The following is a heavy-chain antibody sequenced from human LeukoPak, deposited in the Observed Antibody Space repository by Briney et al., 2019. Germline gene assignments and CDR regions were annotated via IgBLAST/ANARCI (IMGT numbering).Heavy chain of an antibody. Sequence: ASVKVSCKASGYTFTSFGISWVRQAPGQGLEWMGWISAYNGNTNYAQKLQGRVTMTTDTSTTTAYMELRSLRSDDTALYYCARMYSSSQGDWFDPWGQGTLVTVSS. CDR3: ARMYSSSQGDWFDP. CDR2: ISAYNGNT. CDR1: GYTFTSFG. J-gene: IGHJ5*02. V-gene: IGHV1-18*01. D-gene: IGHD6-13*01.